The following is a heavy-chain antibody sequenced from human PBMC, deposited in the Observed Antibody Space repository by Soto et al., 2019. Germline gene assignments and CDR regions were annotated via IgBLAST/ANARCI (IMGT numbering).Heavy chain of an antibody. CDR2: IIPISGTA. CDR1: GGTFSSYA. V-gene: IGHV1-69*01. J-gene: IGHJ6*02. D-gene: IGHD2-2*01. Sequence: QVQLVQSGAEVKKPGSSVKVSCKASGGTFSSYAISRVRQAPGQGLEWMGGIIPISGTANYAQKFQGRVTITADESTSTAYMELSSLRYEDTAVYYCARSQGSSTSLEIYYYYYYGMDVWGQGTTVTVSS. CDR3: ARSQGSSTSLEIYYYYYYGMDV.